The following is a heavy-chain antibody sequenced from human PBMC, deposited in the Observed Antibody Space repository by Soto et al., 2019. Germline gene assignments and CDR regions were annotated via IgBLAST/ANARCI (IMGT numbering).Heavy chain of an antibody. D-gene: IGHD3-22*01. CDR1: GGSISSYY. CDR3: ARATIDYYDSSGYFDY. Sequence: SETLSLTCTVSGGSISSYYWSWIRQPPGKGLEWIGYIYYSGSTNYNPSLKSRVTISVDTSKNQFSLKLSSVTAADTAVYYCARATIDYYDSSGYFDYWGQGTLVTVSA. J-gene: IGHJ4*02. V-gene: IGHV4-59*01. CDR2: IYYSGST.